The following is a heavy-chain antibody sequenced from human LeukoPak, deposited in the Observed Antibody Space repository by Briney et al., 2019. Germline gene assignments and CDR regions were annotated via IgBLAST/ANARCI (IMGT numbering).Heavy chain of an antibody. CDR1: GFTFSSYG. J-gene: IGHJ6*04. Sequence: PGGSLRLSCAASGFTFSSYGMSWVRQAPGKGLEWVSAISGSGSSTYYADSVKGRFTISRDNSKNTLYLQMNSLRAEDTAVYYCAKKLLWFGSNEEMDVWGKGTTVTISS. V-gene: IGHV3-23*01. CDR3: AKKLLWFGSNEEMDV. CDR2: ISGSGSST. D-gene: IGHD3-10*01.